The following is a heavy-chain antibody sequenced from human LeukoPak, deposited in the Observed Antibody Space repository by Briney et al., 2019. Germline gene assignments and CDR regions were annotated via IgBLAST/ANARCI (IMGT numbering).Heavy chain of an antibody. CDR2: ISAYNGNT. Sequence: ASVKVSCKASRYSFTNYGITWVRQVPGQGLEWMGWISAYNGNTNYAQKLQGRVTMTTDTSTSTAYMELRSLRSDDTAVYYCARDPNYYDSSGPMVSAWFDPWGQGTLVTVSS. CDR3: ARDPNYYDSSGPMVSAWFDP. V-gene: IGHV1-18*01. CDR1: RYSFTNYG. D-gene: IGHD3-22*01. J-gene: IGHJ5*02.